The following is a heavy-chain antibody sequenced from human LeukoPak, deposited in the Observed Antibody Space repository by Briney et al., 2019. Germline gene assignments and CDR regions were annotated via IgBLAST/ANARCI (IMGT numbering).Heavy chain of an antibody. D-gene: IGHD3-16*01. CDR3: ARSGGYGALIDY. Sequence: SETLSLTCAVSGGSISSGGYYWSRIRQHPGKGLEWIGYIYYSGSTYCNPSLKSRVTISVDTSKNQFSLKLSSVTAADTAVYYCARSGGYGALIDYWGQGTLVTVSS. V-gene: IGHV4-31*11. CDR1: GGSISSGGYY. J-gene: IGHJ4*02. CDR2: IYYSGST.